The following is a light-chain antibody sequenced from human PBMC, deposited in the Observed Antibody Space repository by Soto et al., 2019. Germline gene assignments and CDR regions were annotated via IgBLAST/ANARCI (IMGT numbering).Light chain of an antibody. J-gene: IGKJ1*01. V-gene: IGKV1-5*03. CDR3: QQYNSYSQT. CDR2: KAS. Sequence: EIQMTQSPATVSASVGDRVTITCRASQTISSWLAWYQQKPGQAPKLLIYKASTLESGVPSRFSGSGSGTDITLTISSLQPEDFATYYCQQYNSYSQTFGQGT. CDR1: QTISSW.